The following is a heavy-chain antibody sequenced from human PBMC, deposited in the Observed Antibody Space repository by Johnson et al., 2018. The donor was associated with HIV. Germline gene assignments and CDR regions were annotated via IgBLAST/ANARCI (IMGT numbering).Heavy chain of an antibody. CDR1: GFTVSSNY. Sequence: VQLVESGGGLIQPGGSLRLSCAASGFTVSSNYMSWVRQAPGKGLEWVSVIYSGGSTYYADSVKGRFTFSRDNSKNTVYLQMNSLKTEDTAVYYCRSWGSSGYYAPFYHDAFDIWGRGTLVTISS. D-gene: IGHD3-22*01. V-gene: IGHV3-53*01. CDR3: RSWGSSGYYAPFYHDAFDI. CDR2: IYSGGST. J-gene: IGHJ3*02.